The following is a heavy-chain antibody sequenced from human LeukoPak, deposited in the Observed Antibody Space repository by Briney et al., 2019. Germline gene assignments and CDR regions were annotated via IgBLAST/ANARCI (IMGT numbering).Heavy chain of an antibody. D-gene: IGHD4-17*01. CDR3: ARDSFPVGGYDYGEGSWFDP. V-gene: IGHV4-59*01. CDR1: GGSISSYY. J-gene: IGHJ5*02. Sequence: SETLSLTCTVSGGSISSYYWSWIRQPAGKGLEWIGYIYYSGSTNYNPSLKSRVTISVDTSKNQFSLKLSSVTAADTAVYYCARDSFPVGGYDYGEGSWFDPWGQGTLVTVSS. CDR2: IYYSGST.